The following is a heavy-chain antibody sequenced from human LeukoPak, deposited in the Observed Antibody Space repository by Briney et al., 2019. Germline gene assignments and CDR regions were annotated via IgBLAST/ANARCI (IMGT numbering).Heavy chain of an antibody. V-gene: IGHV3-7*01. J-gene: IGHJ4*02. CDR3: VRDGGVSGYDLLDY. CDR2: INQDGSKE. Sequence: QPGGSLRLSCAASGFTFSNYWMTWVRQAPGKGLEWVAHINQDGSKEYYMDSVKARFTISRDNAKNSLSLQMNSLRPEDTAVYYCVRDGGVSGYDLLDYWGQGTLVTVSS. CDR1: GFTFSNYW. D-gene: IGHD5-12*01.